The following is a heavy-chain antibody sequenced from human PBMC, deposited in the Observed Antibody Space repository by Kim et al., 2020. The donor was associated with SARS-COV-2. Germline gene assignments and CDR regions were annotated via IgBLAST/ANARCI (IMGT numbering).Heavy chain of an antibody. D-gene: IGHD6-13*01. V-gene: IGHV4-34*01. Sequence: SETLSLTCAVYGGSFSGYYWSWIRQPPGKGLEWIGEINHSGSTNYNPSLKSRVTISVDTSKNQFSLKLSSVTAADTAVYYCARAERQLVLETPGLKYYFDYWGQGTLVTVSS. J-gene: IGHJ4*02. CDR2: INHSGST. CDR3: ARAERQLVLETPGLKYYFDY. CDR1: GGSFSGYY.